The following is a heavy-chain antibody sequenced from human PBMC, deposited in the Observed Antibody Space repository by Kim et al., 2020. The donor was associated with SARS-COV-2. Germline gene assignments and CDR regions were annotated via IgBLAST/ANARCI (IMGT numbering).Heavy chain of an antibody. D-gene: IGHD3-10*01. V-gene: IGHV4-4*02. CDR1: GGSISSSNW. Sequence: SETLSLTCAVSGGSISSSNWWSWVRQPPGKGLEWIGEIYHSGSTNYNPSLKSRVTISVDKSKNQFSLKLSSVTAADTAVYYCARGPTYGSGRDYYYGMDVWGQGTTVTVSS. CDR3: ARGPTYGSGRDYYYGMDV. J-gene: IGHJ6*02. CDR2: IYHSGST.